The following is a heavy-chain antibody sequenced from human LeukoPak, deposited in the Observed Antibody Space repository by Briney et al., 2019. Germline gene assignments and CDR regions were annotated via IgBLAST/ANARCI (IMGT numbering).Heavy chain of an antibody. V-gene: IGHV3-9*01. Sequence: GGSLRLSCAASGFTFDDYAMHWVRQAPGKGVEWGSGISWNSGSIGYADSVKGRFTISRDNSKNTLYVQMDSLRAADTDVYYCAKVLGRSGWQTDYWGQGTLVTVSS. D-gene: IGHD6-19*01. CDR3: AKVLGRSGWQTDY. CDR1: GFTFDDYA. J-gene: IGHJ4*02. CDR2: ISWNSGSI.